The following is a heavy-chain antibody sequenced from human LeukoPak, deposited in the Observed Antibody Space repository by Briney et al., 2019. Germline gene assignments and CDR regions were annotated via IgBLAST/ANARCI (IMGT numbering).Heavy chain of an antibody. CDR1: GYTFTSYY. CDR2: INPSGGST. CDR3: ARVRDLYSSSWYKPGGYYMDV. D-gene: IGHD6-13*01. J-gene: IGHJ6*03. Sequence: ASVKVSCKASGYTFTSYYMHWVRQAPGQGLEWMGIINPSGGSTSYAQKLQGRVTMTTDTSTSTAYMELRSLRSDDTAVYYCARVRDLYSSSWYKPGGYYMDVWGKGTTVTVSS. V-gene: IGHV1-46*01.